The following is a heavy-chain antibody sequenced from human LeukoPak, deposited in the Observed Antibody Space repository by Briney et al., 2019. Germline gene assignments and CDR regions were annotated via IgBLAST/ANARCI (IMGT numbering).Heavy chain of an antibody. CDR2: IWYDGSNK. V-gene: IGHV3-33*01. D-gene: IGHD2-2*01. Sequence: GGSLRLSCAASGFTFSSYGMHWVRQAPGKGLEWVAVIWYDGSNKYYADSVKGRFTISRDNSKNTLYLQMNSLRAEDTAVYYCARVCCSSTSCYAAYYYYGMDVWGQGTTVTVSS. CDR3: ARVCCSSTSCYAAYYYYGMDV. CDR1: GFTFSSYG. J-gene: IGHJ6*02.